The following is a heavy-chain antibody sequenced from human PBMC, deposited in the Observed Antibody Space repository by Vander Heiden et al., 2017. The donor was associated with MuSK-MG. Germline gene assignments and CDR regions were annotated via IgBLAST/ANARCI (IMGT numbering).Heavy chain of an antibody. D-gene: IGHD4-17*01. CDR1: GDSISDSGFY. CDR3: VRRPVSTGGVDY. Sequence: QLQVQESGPGLVKPSETLSLTCSVSGDSISDSGFYWGWIRQPPGKGLEWVGSMYYSGSTYFNPALKSRVTIFVDTPKNKFSLKLKSVTAADTAVYYCVRRPVSTGGVDYWGQGTLVTVSS. V-gene: IGHV4-39*01. CDR2: MYYSGST. J-gene: IGHJ4*02.